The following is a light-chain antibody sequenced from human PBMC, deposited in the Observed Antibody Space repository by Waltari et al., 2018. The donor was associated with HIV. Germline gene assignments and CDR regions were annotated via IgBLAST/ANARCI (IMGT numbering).Light chain of an antibody. CDR2: KND. CDR1: SSNIAFNY. Sequence: QSVLTQPPSASGTPGQRVTISCSGSSSNIAFNYVYWYQQVPGPAPKPLIYKNDLWPVGCPDRFSSSDACTSASLVIRGHRSEDEADYYCAAWDDRLSGRVFGTGTRVTVL. CDR3: AAWDDRLSGRV. V-gene: IGLV1-47*01. J-gene: IGLJ1*01.